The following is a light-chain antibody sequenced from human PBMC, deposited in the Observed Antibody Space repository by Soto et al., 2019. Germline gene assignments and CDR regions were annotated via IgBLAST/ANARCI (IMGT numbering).Light chain of an antibody. J-gene: IGKJ1*01. CDR2: DAS. CDR3: QQYNRYWT. CDR1: QSLSSY. V-gene: IGKV1-5*01. Sequence: DIPMTQSPASLSASVGDRVTITRRASQSLSSYFNWYQKKPGKAPKLLIYDASNLQPGVPSRFSGSGSGTEFTLTISSLQPDDLATYCCQQYNRYWTFGQGTKVAIK.